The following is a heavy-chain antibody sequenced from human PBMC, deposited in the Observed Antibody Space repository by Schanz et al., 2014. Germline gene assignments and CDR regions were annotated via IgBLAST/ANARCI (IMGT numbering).Heavy chain of an antibody. J-gene: IGHJ1*01. CDR3: ASGVHVSSLQKGLQF. Sequence: EVQLVESGGGLVKPGGSLRLSCAASGFTFSSNHMSWVRQAPGKGLEWLSYIATSSSTRHYADSVKGRVTISRDNAKNSVSLQMRRLRVEDTAVYYCASGVHVSSLQKGLQFWGRGTLVIVSS. V-gene: IGHV3-48*01. D-gene: IGHD3-10*01. CDR1: GFTFSSNH. CDR2: IATSSSTR.